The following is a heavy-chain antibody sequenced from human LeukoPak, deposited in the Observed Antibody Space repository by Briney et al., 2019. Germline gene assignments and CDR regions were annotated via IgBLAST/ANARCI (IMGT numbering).Heavy chain of an antibody. V-gene: IGHV3-53*04. CDR1: GFTVSSNY. J-gene: IGHJ4*02. CDR2: IYSGGST. Sequence: GGSLRLSCAASGFTVSSNYMSWVRQAPGKGLEWVSVIYSGGSTYYADSVKGRFTISRHNSKNTLYLQMNSLRAEDTAVYYCARVIVERWLQSGPLVYYFDYWGQGTLVTVSS. D-gene: IGHD5-24*01. CDR3: ARVIVERWLQSGPLVYYFDY.